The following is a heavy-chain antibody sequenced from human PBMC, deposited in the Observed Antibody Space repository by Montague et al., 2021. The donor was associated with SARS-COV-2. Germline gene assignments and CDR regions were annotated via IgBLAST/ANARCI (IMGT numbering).Heavy chain of an antibody. Sequence: SETLSLTCTVSGGSISSSSYYWGWIRQPPGKGLEWIGSIYYSGSTYYNPSLKSRVTISVDTSRNQFSLKLSSVTAADTAVYYCARQYYDFRSGYYTVFDYWGQGTLVTVSS. D-gene: IGHD3-3*01. J-gene: IGHJ4*02. CDR3: ARQYYDFRSGYYTVFDY. CDR1: GGSISSSSYY. CDR2: IYYSGST. V-gene: IGHV4-39*01.